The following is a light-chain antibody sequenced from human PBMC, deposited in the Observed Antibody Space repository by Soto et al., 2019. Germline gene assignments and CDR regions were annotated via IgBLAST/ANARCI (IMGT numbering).Light chain of an antibody. V-gene: IGKV1-39*01. J-gene: IGKJ5*01. CDR2: AAS. CDR3: QPRYSTPSIT. Sequence: DIQMTQSPSSLSASVGDRVTITCRAIQSISSYLNWYHQKPGKAPKLLIYAASSLKSGGQSRFSGSGSGTDFPLTISSLQPEDFATYYWQPRYSTPSITFGQGTRLEIK. CDR1: QSISSY.